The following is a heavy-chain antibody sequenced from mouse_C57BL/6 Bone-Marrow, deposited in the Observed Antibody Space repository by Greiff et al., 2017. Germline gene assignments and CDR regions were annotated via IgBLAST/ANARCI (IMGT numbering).Heavy chain of an antibody. D-gene: IGHD4-1*01. CDR2: IYPTSGRT. Sequence: QVQLQQSGAELVKPGASVKMSCKASGYTFTSYWITWVKQRPGQGLEWIGDIYPTSGRTNYNEKFKSKAILTVDTTSNTTYLQLSSLTSEDSAVFDWARTGPLGRSFYYGGQGTAPTVSS. CDR1: GYTFTSYW. V-gene: IGHV1-55*01. CDR3: ARTGPLGRSFYY. J-gene: IGHJ2*01.